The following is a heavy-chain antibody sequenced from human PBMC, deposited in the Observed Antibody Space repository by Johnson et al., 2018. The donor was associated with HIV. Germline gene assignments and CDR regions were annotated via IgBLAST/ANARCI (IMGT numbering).Heavy chain of an antibody. CDR2: ISYDGSIT. V-gene: IGHV3-30*03. D-gene: IGHD2-2*01. J-gene: IGHJ3*02. CDR3: ARDASWDDAFDI. CDR1: GFTFSNFG. Sequence: QVQLVESGGGVVQPGRSLRLSCAASGFTFSNFGMHWVRQAPGTGLEWVAVISYDGSITYYADSVKGRFTISRDNSKNTLHLQMNSLRAEDTAVYYCARDASWDDAFDIWGQGTMVTVSS.